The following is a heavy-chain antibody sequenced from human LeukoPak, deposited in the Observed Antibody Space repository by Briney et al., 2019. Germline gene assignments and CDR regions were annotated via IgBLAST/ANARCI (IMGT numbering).Heavy chain of an antibody. Sequence: SQTLSLTCAISGDSVSSNSAAWNWVRQSPSRGLECLGRTYYRSKWYNEYADSVKSRITINPDTSKNQFSLHLNSVTPEDTAVYYCARGITGRNDYWGQGTLVTVSS. D-gene: IGHD1-26*01. V-gene: IGHV6-1*01. CDR3: ARGITGRNDY. CDR2: TYYRSKWYN. CDR1: GDSVSSNSAA. J-gene: IGHJ4*02.